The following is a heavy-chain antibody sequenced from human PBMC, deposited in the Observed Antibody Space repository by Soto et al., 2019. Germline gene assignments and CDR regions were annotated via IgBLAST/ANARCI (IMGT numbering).Heavy chain of an antibody. V-gene: IGHV3-30*03. CDR2: ISYDGSDK. CDR1: GFTFSSYG. Sequence: QVQLVESGGGVVQPGRSLRLSCAASGFTFSSYGMHWVRQAPGKGLAWVALISYDGSDKYYADSVKGRFTTSRDNSKNTLSLQMNSLRVEDTAVYYCGAGQYFSDYWGQGTLVTVSS. D-gene: IGHD6-13*01. CDR3: GAGQYFSDY. J-gene: IGHJ4*02.